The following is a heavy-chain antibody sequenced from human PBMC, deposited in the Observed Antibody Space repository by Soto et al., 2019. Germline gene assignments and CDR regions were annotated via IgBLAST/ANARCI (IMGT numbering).Heavy chain of an antibody. CDR3: ATRPAPYYADWSLDY. CDR1: GFTFTKAW. D-gene: IGHD3-16*01. CDR2: IKNNTDGGAL. J-gene: IGHJ4*02. Sequence: EGQLVESGGDLVKPGGSLRLSCAASGFTFTKAWMTWVRQAPGKGLEWVGRIKNNTDGGALEYAAPLKDRFTISRDDSRSTLYLQLNSLKPEDTAVYYCATRPAPYYADWSLDYWGQGTLVTVSS. V-gene: IGHV3-15*01.